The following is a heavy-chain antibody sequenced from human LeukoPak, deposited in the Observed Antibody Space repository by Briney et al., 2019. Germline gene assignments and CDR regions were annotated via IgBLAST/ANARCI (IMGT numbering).Heavy chain of an antibody. CDR1: GGTFSSYA. D-gene: IGHD3-3*01. V-gene: IGHV1-69*06. J-gene: IGHJ4*02. CDR2: IIPIFGTA. Sequence: GASVKVSCKASGGTFSSYAISWVRQAPGQGLEWMGGIIPIFGTANYAQKFQGRVTITADKSTSTAYMELRSLRSDDTAVYYCARDQHEYDFWSGYVESYFDYWGQGTLVTVSS. CDR3: ARDQHEYDFWSGYVESYFDY.